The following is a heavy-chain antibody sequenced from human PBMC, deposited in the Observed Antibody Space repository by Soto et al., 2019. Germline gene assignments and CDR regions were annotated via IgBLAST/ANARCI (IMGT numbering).Heavy chain of an antibody. Sequence: GESLKISCQASGYIFATYWIGWVRQEPGKGLEWMGLIYPGDSDTNYNPSFQGRVTISADMSINTAYLQWSSLKASDTAIYFCAKLSMVDSFDLWGQGTMVTVSS. CDR3: AKLSMVDSFDL. CDR2: IYPGDSDT. D-gene: IGHD2-8*01. CDR1: GYIFATYW. J-gene: IGHJ3*01. V-gene: IGHV5-51*01.